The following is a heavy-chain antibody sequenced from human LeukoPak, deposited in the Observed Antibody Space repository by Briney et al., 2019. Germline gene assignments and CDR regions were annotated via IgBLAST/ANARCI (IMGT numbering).Heavy chain of an antibody. CDR2: VSYDGSNK. Sequence: GGSLRLSCAPSGVIFNNFAFHWVRQAPGKGLEWIAAVSYDGSNKYYADSVRGRLTISRDNSKNTLYLQMNSLRAEDTAVYYCARAGRADGDYHYFDYWGQGTLVTVSS. V-gene: IGHV3-30-3*01. D-gene: IGHD4-17*01. J-gene: IGHJ4*02. CDR1: GVIFNNFA. CDR3: ARAGRADGDYHYFDY.